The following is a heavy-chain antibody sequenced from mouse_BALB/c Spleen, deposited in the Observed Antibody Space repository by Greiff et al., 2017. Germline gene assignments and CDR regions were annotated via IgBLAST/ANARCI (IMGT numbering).Heavy chain of an antibody. D-gene: IGHD2-14*01. Sequence: DVMLVESGGGLVKPGGSLKLSCAASGFTFSSYAMSWVRQTPEKRLEWVASISSGGSTYYPDSVKGRFTISRDNARNILYLQMSSLRSEDTAMYYCARLYRYDEGPDYWGQGTTLTVSS. V-gene: IGHV5-6-5*01. CDR2: ISSGGST. CDR3: ARLYRYDEGPDY. J-gene: IGHJ2*01. CDR1: GFTFSSYA.